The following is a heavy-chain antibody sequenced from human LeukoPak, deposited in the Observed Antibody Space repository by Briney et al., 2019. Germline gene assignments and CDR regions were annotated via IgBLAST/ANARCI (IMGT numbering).Heavy chain of an antibody. CDR3: AREITSSSSFDS. D-gene: IGHD6-6*01. V-gene: IGHV3-21*01. Sequence: GGSLRLSCAASGFPFSRYSMNWVRQAPGKGLEWVSSITSSSGYIHYADSVKGRFTISRDNAKNSLYLQMNSLRAEDTAAYYCAREITSSSSFDSWGQGTLVTISS. J-gene: IGHJ4*02. CDR2: ITSSSGYI. CDR1: GFPFSRYS.